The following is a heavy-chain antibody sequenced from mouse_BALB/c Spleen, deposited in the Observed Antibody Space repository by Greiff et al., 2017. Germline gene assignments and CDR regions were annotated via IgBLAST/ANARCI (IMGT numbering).Heavy chain of an antibody. CDR2: ISNLAYSI. Sequence: VQLQQSGGGLVQPGGSRKLSCAASGFTFSDYGMAWVRQAPGKGPEWVAFISNLAYSIYYADTVTGRFTISRENAKNTLYLEMSSLRSEDTAMYYCARGDYGSFAYWGQGTLVTVSA. J-gene: IGHJ3*01. CDR3: ARGDYGSFAY. V-gene: IGHV5-15*02. D-gene: IGHD1-2*01. CDR1: GFTFSDYG.